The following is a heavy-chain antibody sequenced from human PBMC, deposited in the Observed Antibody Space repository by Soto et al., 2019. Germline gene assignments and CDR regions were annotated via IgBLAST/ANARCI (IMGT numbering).Heavy chain of an antibody. CDR2: IYYSGST. V-gene: IGHV4-59*01. Sequence: SETLCVTCTVSGGSISSYYWSWIRQPPGKGLEWIGYIYYSGSTNYNPSLKSRVTISLDTSKNQFSLKLSSVTAADTAVYYCARGGYDSSGYYYQNFDYWGQGTLVTVSS. D-gene: IGHD3-22*01. CDR3: ARGGYDSSGYYYQNFDY. CDR1: GGSISSYY. J-gene: IGHJ4*02.